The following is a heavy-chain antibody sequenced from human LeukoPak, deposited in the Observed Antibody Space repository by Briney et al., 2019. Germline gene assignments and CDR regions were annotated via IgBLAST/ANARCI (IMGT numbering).Heavy chain of an antibody. Sequence: PGGSLRLSCAASGFTFSSYAMSWVRQAPGKGLDWASAISGSGGSTYYADSVKGRFTISRDNSKNTLYLQMNSLRAEDTAVYYCATQLRNYYYYGMDVWGKGTTVTVSS. CDR1: GFTFSSYA. CDR3: ATQLRNYYYYGMDV. D-gene: IGHD7-27*01. V-gene: IGHV3-23*01. J-gene: IGHJ6*04. CDR2: ISGSGGST.